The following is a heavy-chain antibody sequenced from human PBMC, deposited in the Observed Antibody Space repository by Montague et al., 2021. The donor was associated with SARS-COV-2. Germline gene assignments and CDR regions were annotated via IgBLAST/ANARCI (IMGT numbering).Heavy chain of an antibody. CDR1: GFTFGGYS. CDR3: ADYGDTEPFQH. J-gene: IGHJ1*01. V-gene: IGHV3-48*04. CDR2: IRRSSRTI. Sequence: SLRLSCAASGFTFGGYSMNWVRQAPGKGLEWVSYIRRSSRTIYYADSVKGRITISRDNAKNSLYLQMNSLRAEDTAVYYCADYGDTEPFQHWGQGTLVTVSS. D-gene: IGHD4-17*01.